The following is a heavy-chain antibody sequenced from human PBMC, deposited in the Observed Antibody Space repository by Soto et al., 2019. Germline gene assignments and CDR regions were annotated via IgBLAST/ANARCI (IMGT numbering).Heavy chain of an antibody. CDR2: IKRKTDGGTT. D-gene: IGHD3-22*01. CDR3: ATDVIYYGSSGGWTVVGDTLDI. Sequence: EVQLVESGGGLVKPGGSLRLSCAASGFTVSNVWMTWVSQTAGKGLEWVGHIKRKTDGGTTEYAAPVKGSFTISRDDSNNALFLQLNSLKTGNPALYYLATDVIYYGSSGGWTVVGDTLDIWGQGTMVTVSS. V-gene: IGHV3-15*01. J-gene: IGHJ3*02. CDR1: GFTVSNVW.